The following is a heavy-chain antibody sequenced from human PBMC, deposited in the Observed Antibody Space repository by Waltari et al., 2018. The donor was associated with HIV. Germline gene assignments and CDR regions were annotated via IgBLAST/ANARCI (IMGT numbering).Heavy chain of an antibody. J-gene: IGHJ4*02. D-gene: IGHD6-19*01. Sequence: QVQLVQSGAEVMEPGAPVKLSCKTSGYSFSTYSIHWVRQAPGQGLEWMGIFNPSSGTAAYAQRFQGRVNMTKDTSTTTFYMELTSLKFEDTAVYYCARISSGGWFYSPKHQYYFDQWGQGTLITVSS. CDR1: GYSFSTYS. CDR2: FNPSSGTA. V-gene: IGHV1-46*01. CDR3: ARISSGGWFYSPKHQYYFDQ.